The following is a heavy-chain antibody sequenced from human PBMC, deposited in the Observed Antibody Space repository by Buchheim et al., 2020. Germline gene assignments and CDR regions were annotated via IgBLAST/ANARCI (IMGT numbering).Heavy chain of an antibody. CDR2: IIPIFGTA. D-gene: IGHD2-8*01. CDR3: AIQGYCTNGVCYNYYYGMDV. CDR1: GYTFTSYD. J-gene: IGHJ6*02. Sequence: QVQLVQSGAEVKKPGASVKVSCKASGYTFTSYDINWVRQATGQGLEWMGGIIPIFGTANYAQKFQGRVTITADESTSTAYMELSSLRSEDTAVYYCAIQGYCTNGVCYNYYYGMDVWGQGTT. V-gene: IGHV1-69*01.